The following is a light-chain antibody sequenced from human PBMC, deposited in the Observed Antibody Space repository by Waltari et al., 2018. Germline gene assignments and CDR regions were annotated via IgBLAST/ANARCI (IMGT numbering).Light chain of an antibody. Sequence: DIQLTQSPSSLSASVGDRVIITCQASQPITNYLNWYQQKPGKAPELLIYDASKLQTGVPSRFSGSQSGTEFTFTIASLQPEEVATYYCQRYDNLPVFAFGPGTKVNVK. V-gene: IGKV1-33*01. CDR3: QRYDNLPVFA. J-gene: IGKJ3*01. CDR1: QPITNY. CDR2: DAS.